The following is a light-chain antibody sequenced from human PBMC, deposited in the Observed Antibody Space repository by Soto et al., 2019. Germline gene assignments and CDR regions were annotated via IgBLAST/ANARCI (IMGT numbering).Light chain of an antibody. Sequence: DIVMTQSPDSLAVSLGERATINCKSSQSVLSSSNNKNFLAWYQQKPGQSPKLLIYWASTRESGVPDRFSGSGSGADFALGISSLQAEDVAVYYCQQSYRIPYPFGQGAKLEIK. CDR1: QSVLSSSNNKNF. CDR2: WAS. J-gene: IGKJ2*01. V-gene: IGKV4-1*01. CDR3: QQSYRIPYP.